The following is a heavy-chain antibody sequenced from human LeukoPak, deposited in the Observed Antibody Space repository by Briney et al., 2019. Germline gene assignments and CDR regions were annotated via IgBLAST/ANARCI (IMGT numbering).Heavy chain of an antibody. CDR2: IKQDGSEK. J-gene: IGHJ4*02. V-gene: IGHV3-7*01. CDR1: GFTFSSYW. D-gene: IGHD5-18*01. Sequence: SGGSLRLSCAASGFTFSSYWMSWVRQAPGKGLEWVANIKQDGSEKYYVDAVKGRFTISRDNAKNSLYLQMNSLRAEDTAVYYCARYSYGHWGYYLDYWGQGTLVTVSS. CDR3: ARYSYGHWGYYLDY.